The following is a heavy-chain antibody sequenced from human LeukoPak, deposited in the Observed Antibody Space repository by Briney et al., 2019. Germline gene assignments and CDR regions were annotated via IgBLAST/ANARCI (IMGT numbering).Heavy chain of an antibody. CDR1: GFTFSDYF. J-gene: IGHJ6*02. Sequence: GGSLRLSCAASGFTFSDYFMSWIRQAPGSGLEWVSYISRSSTYTIYADSVKGRFTISRDNAKNSLHLQMNSLRAEDTAVYYCARGYYSYGMDVWGQGTTVTVSS. V-gene: IGHV3-11*06. CDR2: ISRSSTYT. CDR3: ARGYYSYGMDV.